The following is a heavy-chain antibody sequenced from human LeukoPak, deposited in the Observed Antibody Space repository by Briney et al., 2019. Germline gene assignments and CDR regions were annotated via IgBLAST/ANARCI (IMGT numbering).Heavy chain of an antibody. CDR1: GGSVRSYY. D-gene: IGHD1-14*01. Sequence: SSATLSLTCTVSGGSVRSYYWGWIRQSPGRGLEWIGYIYYDGDTKYSPSLKSRVILSVDTAKTQFSLNLKSVTDADSAVYYCARENPDYYYMDVWGKGTTVTVSS. V-gene: IGHV4-59*02. CDR3: ARENPDYYYMDV. CDR2: IYYDGDT. J-gene: IGHJ6*03.